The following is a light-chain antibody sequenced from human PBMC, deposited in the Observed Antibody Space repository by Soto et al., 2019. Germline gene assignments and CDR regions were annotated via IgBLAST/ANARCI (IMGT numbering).Light chain of an antibody. Sequence: EIVMTQSPATLSVSPGERATLSCRASQSVSSNLAWYQQKPGQAPRLLIYGASTRATRIPARFSGSGSGTECTLTISSLQSEDFAVYYCQQYNNWRTWTFGQGTKVEIK. CDR2: GAS. CDR1: QSVSSN. J-gene: IGKJ1*01. CDR3: QQYNNWRTWT. V-gene: IGKV3-15*01.